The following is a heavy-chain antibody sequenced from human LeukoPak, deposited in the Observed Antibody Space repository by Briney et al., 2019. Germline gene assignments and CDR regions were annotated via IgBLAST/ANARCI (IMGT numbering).Heavy chain of an antibody. Sequence: GGSLRLSCAASGFTFSSYAMSWVRQAPGKGPEWVSGISGGGGGTYYADSVKGRFTISRANSKNTLYLQMKSLRVDDTAVYYCAKSVEHSNYRKFHDWGQGTLVTVSS. CDR1: GFTFSSYA. D-gene: IGHD4-11*01. CDR2: ISGGGGGT. CDR3: AKSVEHSNYRKFHD. J-gene: IGHJ4*02. V-gene: IGHV3-23*01.